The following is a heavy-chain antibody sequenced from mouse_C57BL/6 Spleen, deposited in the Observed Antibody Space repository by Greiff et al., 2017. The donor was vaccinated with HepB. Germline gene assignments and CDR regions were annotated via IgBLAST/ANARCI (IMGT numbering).Heavy chain of an antibody. CDR2: IDPENGDT. D-gene: IGHD1-1*01. CDR3: TTPSYYYGSSSGFDY. Sequence: VQPQQSGAELVRPGASVKLSCTASGFNIKDDYMHWVKQRPEQGLEWIGWIDPENGDTEYASKFQGKATITADTSSNTAYLQLSSLTSEDTAVYYCTTPSYYYGSSSGFDYWGQGTTLTVSS. CDR1: GFNIKDDY. J-gene: IGHJ2*01. V-gene: IGHV14-4*01.